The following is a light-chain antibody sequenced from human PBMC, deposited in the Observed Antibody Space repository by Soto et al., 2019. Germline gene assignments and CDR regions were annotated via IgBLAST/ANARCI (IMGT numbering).Light chain of an antibody. CDR3: QKYSSVIT. J-gene: IGKJ5*01. CDR2: AAS. Sequence: DIQMTQSPSSLSASVGDRVTITCRASQGISNFLAWYQQKPGKVPKLLISAASTLQSGVPSRFSGSGSATDFTLTITSLQPEDVATYYCQKYSSVITFGQGTRLEIK. CDR1: QGISNF. V-gene: IGKV1-27*01.